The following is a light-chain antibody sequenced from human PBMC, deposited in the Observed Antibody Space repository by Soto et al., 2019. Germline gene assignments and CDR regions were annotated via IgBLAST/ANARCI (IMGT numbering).Light chain of an antibody. Sequence: QSALTQPRSVSGSPGQSVTICCIGTSSDVVSWYQQHPDKAPKLIIYYVTQRPSGVPDRFSASKSGNTASLTISGLQAEDEADYYCCSSAGGFTWVFGGGTKLTVL. J-gene: IGLJ3*02. CDR3: CSSAGGFTWV. CDR1: SSDV. CDR2: YVT. V-gene: IGLV2-11*01.